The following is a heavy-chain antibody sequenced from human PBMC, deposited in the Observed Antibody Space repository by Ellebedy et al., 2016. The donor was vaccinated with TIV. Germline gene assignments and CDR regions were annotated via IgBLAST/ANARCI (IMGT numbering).Heavy chain of an antibody. CDR1: GYTFTSYG. Sequence: ASVKVSCKASGYTFTSYGITWVRQAPGQGLEWMGWISAYNGNTNNAQKLQGRVTMTTDTSTSTAYMELRSLRSEDTAVYYCAVDYYGSGSHFDYWGQGTLVTVSS. V-gene: IGHV1-18*01. J-gene: IGHJ4*02. CDR3: AVDYYGSGSHFDY. CDR2: ISAYNGNT. D-gene: IGHD3-10*01.